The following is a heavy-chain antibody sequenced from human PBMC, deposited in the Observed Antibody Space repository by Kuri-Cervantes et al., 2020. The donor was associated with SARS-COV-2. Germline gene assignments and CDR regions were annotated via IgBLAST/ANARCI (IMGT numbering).Heavy chain of an antibody. Sequence: GESLKISCAASGFTFSSYAMSWVRRAPGKGLEWVSVIYSGGSSTYYADSVKGRFTISRDNSKNTLYLQMNSLRAEDTAVYYCAKDQDYYDSSGQFDYWGQGTLVTVSS. D-gene: IGHD3-22*01. V-gene: IGHV3-23*03. CDR3: AKDQDYYDSSGQFDY. J-gene: IGHJ4*02. CDR1: GFTFSSYA. CDR2: IYSGGSST.